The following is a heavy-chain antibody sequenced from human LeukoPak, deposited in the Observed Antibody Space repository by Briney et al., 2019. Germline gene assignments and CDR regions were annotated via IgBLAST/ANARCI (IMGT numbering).Heavy chain of an antibody. J-gene: IGHJ4*02. CDR2: INPNSVGT. V-gene: IGHV1-2*02. D-gene: IGHD6-25*01. CDR1: VYTFTGYY. CDR3: ARRALAAAGDY. Sequence: GASVTVSRKASVYTFTGYYMHWVRQAPAQGLEWVGWINPNSVGTNYAQKFQGRVTMTRDPYISTAYMELSRLRSDDTAVYYCARRALAAAGDYWGQGTLVTVSS.